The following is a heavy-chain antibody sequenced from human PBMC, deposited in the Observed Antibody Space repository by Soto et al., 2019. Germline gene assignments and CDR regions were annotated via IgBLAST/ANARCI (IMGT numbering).Heavy chain of an antibody. CDR3: AGYNWNYYFDP. CDR1: GGYVRDGGDY. J-gene: IGHJ5*02. D-gene: IGHD1-7*01. V-gene: IGHV4-61*08. Sequence: WETLSLTCTVSGGYVRDGGDYWAWLGQPPGKGLEWIGHIYHGGSTIYNPSLKSRVTISIDTSKSQFSLNLNSMTAADTAVYYCAGYNWNYYFDPWGQGTLVTLSS. CDR2: IYHGGST.